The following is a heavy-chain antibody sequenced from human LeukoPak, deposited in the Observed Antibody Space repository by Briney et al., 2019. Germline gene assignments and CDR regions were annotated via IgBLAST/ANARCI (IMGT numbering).Heavy chain of an antibody. D-gene: IGHD3-22*01. CDR3: ARDRGRGYYDSSGRRGFDP. CDR1: GGSISSYY. J-gene: IGHJ5*02. CDR2: IYYSGST. V-gene: IGHV4-59*01. Sequence: PSETLSLTCTVSGGSISSYYWSWIRQPPGKGLEWIGYIYYSGSTNYNPSLKSRVTISVDTSKNQFFLKLSSVTAADTAVYYCARDRGRGYYDSSGRRGFDPWGQGTLVTVSS.